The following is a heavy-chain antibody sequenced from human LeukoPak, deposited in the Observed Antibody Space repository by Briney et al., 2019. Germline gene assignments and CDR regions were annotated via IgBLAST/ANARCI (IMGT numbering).Heavy chain of an antibody. CDR3: ARGIDPYYFDY. V-gene: IGHV4-59*01. Sequence: PSETLSLTCTVSGGSISSYYWSWIRQPPGKGLEWIGYIYYSGSTNYNPSLKSRVTISVEKSKNQFSLKLSSVTAADTAVYYCARGIDPYYFDYWGQGTLVTVSS. D-gene: IGHD2-21*01. J-gene: IGHJ4*02. CDR2: IYYSGST. CDR1: GGSISSYY.